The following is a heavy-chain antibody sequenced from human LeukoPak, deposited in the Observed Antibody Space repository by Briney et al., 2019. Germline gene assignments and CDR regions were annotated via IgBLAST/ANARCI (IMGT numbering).Heavy chain of an antibody. CDR2: VYSGGQT. CDR3: AKDYVSGDGYWDFDY. CDR1: GFTVNSKY. Sequence: GGSLRLSCAASGFTVNSKYMSWVRQAPGTGLEWVSVVYSGGQTYYADSVKGRFTISRDNSKNTMSMEMNSLRVEDTGVYFCAKDYVSGDGYWDFDYWGQGILVIVSS. V-gene: IGHV3-53*01. J-gene: IGHJ4*02. D-gene: IGHD5-24*01.